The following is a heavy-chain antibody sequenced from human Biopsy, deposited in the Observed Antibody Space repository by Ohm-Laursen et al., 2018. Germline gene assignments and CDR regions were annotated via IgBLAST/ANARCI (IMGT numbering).Heavy chain of an antibody. CDR2: ISSSSDNI. Sequence: SLRLSCAASGFTLSSYSMNWVRQTPGRGLEWVSTISSSSDNIYYVDSVKGRFTISRDNAKNSLYLQMNSLRAEDTAVYYCARSRGSSGIATIYYYGMGVWGQGTTVTVSS. D-gene: IGHD3-10*01. J-gene: IGHJ6*02. V-gene: IGHV3-21*01. CDR3: ARSRGSSGIATIYYYGMGV. CDR1: GFTLSSYS.